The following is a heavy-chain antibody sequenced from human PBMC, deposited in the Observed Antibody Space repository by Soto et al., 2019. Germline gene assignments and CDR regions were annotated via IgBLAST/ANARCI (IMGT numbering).Heavy chain of an antibody. CDR3: GRESGETWDYEAY. D-gene: IGHD1-7*01. CDR1: GGSISSYR. J-gene: IGHJ4*02. Sequence: SETLSLTCTVSGGSISSYRWSWIRQPAWKGLEWTGRISNNGNTQYNPSLKSRVTVSVDTSRNQFFLNLHSVTAADSAVYFCGRESGETWDYEAYWGQGTPVTVSS. V-gene: IGHV4-4*07. CDR2: ISNNGNT.